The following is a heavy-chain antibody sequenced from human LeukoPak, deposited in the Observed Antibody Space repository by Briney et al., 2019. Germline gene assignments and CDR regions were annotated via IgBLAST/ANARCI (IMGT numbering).Heavy chain of an antibody. CDR3: GRGKDYFDY. CDR1: GFTFSSYA. CDR2: ISYDGSNK. V-gene: IGHV3-30-3*01. J-gene: IGHJ4*02. Sequence: PGGSLRLSCAASGFTFSSYAMHWVRQAPGKGLEWVAVISYDGSNKYYADSVKGRFTISRDNSKNTLYLQMNSLRAEDTAVYYCGRGKDYFDYWGQGTLVTVSS.